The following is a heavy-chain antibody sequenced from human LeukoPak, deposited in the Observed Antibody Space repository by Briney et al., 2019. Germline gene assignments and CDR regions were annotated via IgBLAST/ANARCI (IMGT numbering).Heavy chain of an antibody. V-gene: IGHV4-61*02. CDR1: GGSISSGGYY. D-gene: IGHD6-13*01. Sequence: SETLSLTCAVSGGSISSGGYYWSWIRQPPGKGLEWIGRIYTSGSTNYNPSLKSRVTMSVDTSKNQFSLKLSSVTAADTAVYYCARDRGGAAAALDYWGQGTLVTVSS. J-gene: IGHJ4*02. CDR2: IYTSGST. CDR3: ARDRGGAAAALDY.